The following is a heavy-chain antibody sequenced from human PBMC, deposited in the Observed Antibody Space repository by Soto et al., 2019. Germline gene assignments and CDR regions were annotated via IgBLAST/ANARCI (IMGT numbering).Heavy chain of an antibody. D-gene: IGHD1-20*01. CDR1: GFTFSSYE. CDR3: ARDIDNRDYYYGLDV. CDR2: ISNSGNTI. V-gene: IGHV3-48*03. Sequence: GGSLRLSCTASGFTFSSYEMNWVRQAPGKGLEWISYISNSGNTIYVADSMRGRFTISRDNAKNSLFLQMNSLRADDTAVYYCARDIDNRDYYYGLDVWGQGTTVTVSS. J-gene: IGHJ6*02.